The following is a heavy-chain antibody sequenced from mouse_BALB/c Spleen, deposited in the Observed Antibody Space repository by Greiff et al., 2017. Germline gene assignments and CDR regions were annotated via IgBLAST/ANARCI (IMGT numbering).Heavy chain of an antibody. D-gene: IGHD4-1*01. J-gene: IGHJ3*01. CDR1: GFTFSNYW. Sequence: EVKVEESGGGLVQPGGSMKLSCVASGFTFSNYWMNWVRQSPEKGLEWVAEIRLKSNNYATHYAESVKGRFTISRDDSKSSVYLQMNNLRAEDTGIYYCTRQTGTAYWGQGTLVTVSA. V-gene: IGHV6-6*02. CDR3: TRQTGTAY. CDR2: IRLKSNNYAT.